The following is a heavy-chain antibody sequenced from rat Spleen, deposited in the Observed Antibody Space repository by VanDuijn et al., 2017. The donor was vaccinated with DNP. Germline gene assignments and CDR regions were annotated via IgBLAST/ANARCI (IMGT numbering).Heavy chain of an antibody. CDR2: ISPSGGTT. CDR1: GFTFSNYD. CDR3: ATSSCFGYDYGFAY. V-gene: IGHV5S13*01. D-gene: IGHD1-7*01. Sequence: EVQLVESGGDLVQPGRSLKLSCAASGFTFSNYDMAWVRQAPTRGLEWVAYISPSGGTTYYRDSVQGRFTISRDNAKNTLYLQMDSLRSEDTATYYCATSSCFGYDYGFAYWGQGTLVTVSS. J-gene: IGHJ3*01.